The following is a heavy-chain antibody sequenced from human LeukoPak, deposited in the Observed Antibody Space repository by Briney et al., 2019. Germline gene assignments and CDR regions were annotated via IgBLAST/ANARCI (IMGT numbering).Heavy chain of an antibody. CDR1: RYTFTGYY. CDR3: AREPLWELSPGYFDY. D-gene: IGHD1-26*01. Sequence: APLKASCTASRYTFTGYYMHCVREAPGHQLKWRGCINTNSVGTNYAQKFQSTVTMPRDTSISKAYVALSRLRSDDTAVYYCAREPLWELSPGYFDYWRQGTLVTVS. V-gene: IGHV1-2*02. CDR2: INTNSVGT. J-gene: IGHJ4*02.